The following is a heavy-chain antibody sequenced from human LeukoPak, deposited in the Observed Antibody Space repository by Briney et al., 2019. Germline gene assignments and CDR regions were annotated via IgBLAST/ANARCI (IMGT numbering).Heavy chain of an antibody. CDR3: ASPSYYYDSSGYYLDY. V-gene: IGHV3-30-3*01. Sequence: GRSLRLSCAASGFTFSSYAMHWVRQAPGKGLEWVAIISYDGNNIYYADSVKGRFTISRDNSKNTLYLQMNSLTADDTAVYYCASPSYYYDSSGYYLDYWGQGTLVTVSS. CDR2: ISYDGNNI. D-gene: IGHD3-22*01. J-gene: IGHJ4*02. CDR1: GFTFSSYA.